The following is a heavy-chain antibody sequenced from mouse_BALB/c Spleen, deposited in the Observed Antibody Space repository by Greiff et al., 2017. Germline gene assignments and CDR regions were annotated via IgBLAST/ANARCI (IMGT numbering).Heavy chain of an antibody. V-gene: IGHV5-17*02. CDR3: ARGGLDYYGSFDY. CDR2: ISSGSSTI. Sequence: EVKVVESGGGLVKPGGSLKLSCAASGFTFSSYAMSWVRQTPEKRLEWVASISSGSSTIYYADTVKGRFTISRDNPKNTLFLQMTSLRSEDTAMYYCARGGLDYYGSFDYWGQGTTLTVSS. D-gene: IGHD1-1*01. CDR1: GFTFSSYA. J-gene: IGHJ2*01.